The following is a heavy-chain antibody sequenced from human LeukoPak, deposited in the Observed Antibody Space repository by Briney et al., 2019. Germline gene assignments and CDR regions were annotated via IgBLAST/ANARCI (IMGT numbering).Heavy chain of an antibody. CDR2: IYYSGST. CDR3: ASRLQTSWVMDV. D-gene: IGHD1-26*01. CDR1: GGSSSSYY. V-gene: IGHV4-59*01. Sequence: PSETLSLTCTVSGGSSSSYYWSWIRQSPGKGLEWIGHIYYSGSTNYNPSLKSRVTMSVDTSKNQFSLMLSSVTAADTAVYYCASRLQTSWVMDVWGQGTTVTVSS. J-gene: IGHJ6*02.